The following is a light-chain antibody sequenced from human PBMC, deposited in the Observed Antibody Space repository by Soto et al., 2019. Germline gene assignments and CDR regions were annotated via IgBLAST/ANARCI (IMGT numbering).Light chain of an antibody. V-gene: IGKV1-27*01. CDR2: AAS. J-gene: IGKJ1*01. CDR3: QKYHSAPRT. CDR1: QDISYY. Sequence: DIQMTQSPSSLPASVGDRVTITCRANQDISYYLAWYQQKQGKVPKLLIYAASTLQSGVPSRFSGSGSGTDFILTISSLQPEDIATYYCQKYHSAPRTFGQGTKVEIK.